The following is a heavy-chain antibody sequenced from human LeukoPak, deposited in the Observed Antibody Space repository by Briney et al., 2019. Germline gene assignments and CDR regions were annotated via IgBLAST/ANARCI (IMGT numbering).Heavy chain of an antibody. D-gene: IGHD2-15*01. CDR3: ATAGYCSGGSCYSRSYYGMDV. CDR1: GYTLTELS. CDR2: FDPGDGET. V-gene: IGHV1-24*01. Sequence: GASVKVSCKVSGYTLTELSMHWVRQAPGKGLEWMGGFDPGDGETIYAQKFQGRVTMTEDTSTDTAYMELSSLRSEDTAVYYCATAGYCSGGSCYSRSYYGMDVWGKGTTVTVSS. J-gene: IGHJ6*04.